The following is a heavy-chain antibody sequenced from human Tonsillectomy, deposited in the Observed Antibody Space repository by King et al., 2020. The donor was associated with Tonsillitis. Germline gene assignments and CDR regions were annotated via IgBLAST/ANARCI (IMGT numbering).Heavy chain of an antibody. CDR3: VMTTPYYFDY. Sequence: VQLVESGGDLVQPGGSLRLSCAASGFTFSDYAMTWVRQAPGKGLGWVSGSSISGNNTYYAASVKGRVTISRDNSKNTLHLQMNSLRAEDTAIYYCVMTTPYYFDYWGQGTLVTVSS. J-gene: IGHJ4*02. CDR1: GFTFSDYA. V-gene: IGHV3-23*04. CDR2: SSISGNNT. D-gene: IGHD1-1*01.